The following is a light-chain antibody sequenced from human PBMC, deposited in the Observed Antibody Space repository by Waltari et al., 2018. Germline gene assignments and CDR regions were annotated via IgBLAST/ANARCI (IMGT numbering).Light chain of an antibody. CDR1: SSDVGGYNH. CDR2: EVS. J-gene: IGLJ3*02. Sequence: QSALTPPASVSGSPGQSITVSCTGTSSDVGGYNHVSWYQQHPDKAPKLIIYEVSNRPSGVSNRFSGSKSGNTASLTISGLQAEDEADYYCSSYTRSNTWVFGGGTKLTVL. CDR3: SSYTRSNTWV. V-gene: IGLV2-14*01.